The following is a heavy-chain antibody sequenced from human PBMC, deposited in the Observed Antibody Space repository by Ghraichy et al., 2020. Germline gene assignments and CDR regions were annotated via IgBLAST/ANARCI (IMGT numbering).Heavy chain of an antibody. CDR1: GFTFSSYA. CDR2: ISGSGGST. Sequence: LSLTCAASGFTFSSYAMSWVRQAPGKGLEWVSAISGSGGSTYYADSVKGRFTISRDNSKNTLYLQMNSLRAEDTAVYYCAKDTSRGYSYGPSYFDYWGQGTLVTVSS. D-gene: IGHD5-18*01. V-gene: IGHV3-23*01. J-gene: IGHJ4*02. CDR3: AKDTSRGYSYGPSYFDY.